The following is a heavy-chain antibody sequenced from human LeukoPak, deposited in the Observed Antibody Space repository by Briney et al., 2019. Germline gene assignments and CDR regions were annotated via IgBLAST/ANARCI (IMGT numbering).Heavy chain of an antibody. Sequence: SETLSLTCTVSGGXISSYYCSWIRQPPGKGLEWLGYIYYSGSTNYNPSLQSRVTISVDTSKNQFSLKLSSVTAADTAVYYCTRTTVTSIRSDYWGQGTLVTVSS. CDR1: GGXISSYY. J-gene: IGHJ4*02. V-gene: IGHV4-59*01. CDR3: TRTTVTSIRSDY. D-gene: IGHD4-17*01. CDR2: IYYSGST.